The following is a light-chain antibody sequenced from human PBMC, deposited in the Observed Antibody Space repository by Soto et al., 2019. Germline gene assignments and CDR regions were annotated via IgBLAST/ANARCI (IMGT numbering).Light chain of an antibody. J-gene: IGLJ3*02. CDR3: ASWDDNLNGGV. V-gene: IGLV2-14*03. CDR1: SSDVGVFNY. Sequence: QSALTQPASVSGSPGQSITISCTGTSSDVGVFNYVSWYQQHPGRVPKLLIYEVTHRPSGVSDRFSGSKSGTSASLAINGLHSEDEADYYCASWDDNLNGGVFGGGTKLTVL. CDR2: EVT.